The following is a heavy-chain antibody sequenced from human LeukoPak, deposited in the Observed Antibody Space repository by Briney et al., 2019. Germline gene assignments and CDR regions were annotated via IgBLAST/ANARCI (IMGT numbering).Heavy chain of an antibody. J-gene: IGHJ4*02. CDR2: IYYSGST. CDR1: GGSISSSSYY. V-gene: IGHV4-39*02. D-gene: IGHD6-13*01. CDR3: ARDISAAGRNFDY. Sequence: PSETLSLTCTVSGGSISSSSYYWGWIRQPPGKGLGWIGSIYYSGSTYYNPSLKSRVNISVDTSKNQFSLTLSSVTAADTAVYYCARDISAAGRNFDYWGQGTLVTVSS.